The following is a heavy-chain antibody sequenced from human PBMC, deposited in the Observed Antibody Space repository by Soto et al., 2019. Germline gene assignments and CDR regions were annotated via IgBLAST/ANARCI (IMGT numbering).Heavy chain of an antibody. CDR3: ARSVRGFILYHYYGMYL. J-gene: IGHJ6*01. Sequence: SETLSLTCTVSGGSVSSGSYYWSWIRQPPGKGLEWSGYNYYSGSTNYNPSLKSRVTISVDTSKNQFSLRLSSVTAADTAVYYCARSVRGFILYHYYGMYLCGQGTTVTVCS. CDR2: NYYSGST. CDR1: GGSVSSGSYY. V-gene: IGHV4-61*01. D-gene: IGHD3-10*01.